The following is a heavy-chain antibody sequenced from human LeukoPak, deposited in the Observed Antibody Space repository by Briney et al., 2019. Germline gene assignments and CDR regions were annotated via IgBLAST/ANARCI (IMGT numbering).Heavy chain of an antibody. CDR2: IGTSGNTI. CDR1: GFTFSGYI. CDR3: ARVRTAGTGGNVFDY. D-gene: IGHD6-13*01. J-gene: IGHJ4*02. V-gene: IGHV3-48*04. Sequence: PGWSLRLSCAASGFTFSGYIMNWVRQAPAKGLEGVPFIGTSGNTIYYADSVKGRFTVSRDNAKNSLYLQMNSLRAEDTAVYYCARVRTAGTGGNVFDYWGQGTLVTVSS.